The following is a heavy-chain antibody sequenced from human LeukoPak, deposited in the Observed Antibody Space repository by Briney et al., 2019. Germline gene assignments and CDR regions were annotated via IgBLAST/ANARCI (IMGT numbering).Heavy chain of an antibody. CDR1: GGSIRSDF. D-gene: IGHD4-17*01. CDR2: VYYSGST. CDR3: ARDPPESDGDYSYYYYYMNV. J-gene: IGHJ6*03. V-gene: IGHV4-59*01. Sequence: SETLSLTCTVSGGSIRSDFWSWIRQPPGKGLEWIGYVYYSGSTNYSPSLNSRVTISIDTSKNKFSLKLTSVTAADTAVYYCARDPPESDGDYSYYYYYMNVWGKGTTVTVSS.